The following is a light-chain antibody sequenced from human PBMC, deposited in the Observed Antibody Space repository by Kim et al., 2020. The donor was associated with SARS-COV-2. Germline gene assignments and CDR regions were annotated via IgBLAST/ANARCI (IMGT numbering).Light chain of an antibody. J-gene: IGKJ4*01. CDR3: QQYNSYPLT. CDR2: AAT. V-gene: IGKV1D-16*01. CDR1: QAISSW. Sequence: ASVGDTVTITCRARQAISSWLAWYQRKPEKAPKSLIFAATNLQSGVPSRFSGSGSGTDFTLTISNLQPEDFATYYCQQYNSYPLTFVGGSTVDSK.